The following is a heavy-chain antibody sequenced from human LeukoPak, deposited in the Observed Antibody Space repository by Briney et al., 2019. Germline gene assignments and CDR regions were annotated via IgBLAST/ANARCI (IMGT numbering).Heavy chain of an antibody. V-gene: IGHV4-34*01. J-gene: IGHJ5*02. Sequence: SETLSLTCAVYGGSFSGYYWSWIRQPPGKGLEWIGEINHSGSTNYNPSLKSRVTMSVDTSKNQFSLKLSSVTAADTAVYYCARDKGDYGSGSYYNSENWFDPWGQGTLVTVSS. D-gene: IGHD3-10*01. CDR3: ARDKGDYGSGSYYNSENWFDP. CDR2: INHSGST. CDR1: GGSFSGYY.